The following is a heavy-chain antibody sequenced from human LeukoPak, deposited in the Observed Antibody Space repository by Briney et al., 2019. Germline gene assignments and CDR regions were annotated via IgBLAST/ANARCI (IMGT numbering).Heavy chain of an antibody. CDR3: ARAPIRYCSSTSCYTHYYYYGMDV. CDR1: GGSFSGYY. V-gene: IGHV4-34*01. Sequence: SETLSLTCAVYGGSFSGYYWSWIRQPPGKGLGWIGEINHSGSTNYNPSLKSRVTISVDTSKNQFSLKLSSVTAADTAVYYCARAPIRYCSSTSCYTHYYYYGMDVWGQGTTVTVSS. CDR2: INHSGST. D-gene: IGHD2-2*02. J-gene: IGHJ6*02.